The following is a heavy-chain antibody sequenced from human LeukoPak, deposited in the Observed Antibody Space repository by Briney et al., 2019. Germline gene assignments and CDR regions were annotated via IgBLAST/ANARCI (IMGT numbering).Heavy chain of an antibody. CDR2: IYYSGST. D-gene: IGHD5-24*01. CDR3: ARAKRWRLEPNAFDI. V-gene: IGHV4-61*01. J-gene: IGHJ3*02. CDR1: GGSVSSGSYY. Sequence: SETLSLTCTVSGGSVSSGSYYWSWIRQPPGKGLEWIVYIYYSGSTNYNPSLKSRVTISVDTSENQFSLKLSSVTAADTAVYYCARAKRWRLEPNAFDIWGQGTMVTVSS.